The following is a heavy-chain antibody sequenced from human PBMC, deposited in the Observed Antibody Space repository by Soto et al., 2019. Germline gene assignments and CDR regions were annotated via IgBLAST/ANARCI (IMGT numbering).Heavy chain of an antibody. Sequence: GGSLRLSCAASGFTFSSYARHWVRQAPGKGLEWVAVISYDGSNKYYADYVKGRFTISRDNSKNTLYLQMNSLRAEDTAVSYCARVPFLTKQQLSPMAWYFDYWGQGTLVTVSS. CDR2: ISYDGSNK. CDR3: ARVPFLTKQQLSPMAWYFDY. D-gene: IGHD6-13*01. J-gene: IGHJ4*02. V-gene: IGHV3-30-3*01. CDR1: GFTFSSYA.